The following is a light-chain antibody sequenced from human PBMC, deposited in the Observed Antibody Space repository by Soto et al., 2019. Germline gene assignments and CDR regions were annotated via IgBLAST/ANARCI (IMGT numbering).Light chain of an antibody. CDR3: CSYTSSNTPWV. Sequence: QSVLTQPASVSGSPGQSITISCTGTSSDVGGYNYVSWYQQHPGKAPKLMIYDVSDRPSGVSNRFSASKSGNTASLTISGLQAEDEADSYCCSYTSSNTPWVFGTGTKVTVL. V-gene: IGLV2-14*03. CDR2: DVS. J-gene: IGLJ1*01. CDR1: SSDVGGYNY.